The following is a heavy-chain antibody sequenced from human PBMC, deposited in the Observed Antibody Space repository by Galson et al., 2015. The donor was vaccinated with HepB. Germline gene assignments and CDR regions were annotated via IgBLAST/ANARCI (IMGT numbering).Heavy chain of an antibody. Sequence: SLRLSCAASGFAFKDAWMNWIRQAPGKGLEWVGRVKSKIDGGEVDYAAPVRGRFYISREDSKYRLFLQMNGLKVEDTGFYYCTADLAGPLDSWGQGTLVTVSS. V-gene: IGHV3-15*07. CDR1: GFAFKDAW. J-gene: IGHJ4*02. CDR3: TADLAGPLDS. CDR2: VKSKIDGGEV.